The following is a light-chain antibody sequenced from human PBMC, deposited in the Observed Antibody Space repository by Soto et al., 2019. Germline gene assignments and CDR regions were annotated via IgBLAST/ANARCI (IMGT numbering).Light chain of an antibody. J-gene: IGKJ1*01. CDR3: QERTGWPPWT. V-gene: IGKV3-11*01. CDR1: QSVSLS. Sequence: EIVLTPSPATLSLSPGGRATLSCRASQSVSLSLAWYQQKPGQAPRLLIYDASKRASGFPARFSGSGSGTDFTLTISSLEPEDFAVYYCQERTGWPPWTFGQGTKVDNK. CDR2: DAS.